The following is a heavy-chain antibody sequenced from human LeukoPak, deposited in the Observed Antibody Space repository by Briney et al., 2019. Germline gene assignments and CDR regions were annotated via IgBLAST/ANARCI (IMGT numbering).Heavy chain of an antibody. V-gene: IGHV3-30*04. CDR1: GFTFSSYA. D-gene: IGHD5-24*01. J-gene: IGHJ4*02. CDR3: ARDSGMATIFDY. CDR2: ISYDGSNK. Sequence: GGSLRLSCAASGFTFSSYAMHWVRQAPGKGLEWVAVISYDGSNKYYADSVKGRFTISRDNSKNTLYLQMNSLRAEDTAVYYCARDSGMATIFDYWGQGTLVTVSS.